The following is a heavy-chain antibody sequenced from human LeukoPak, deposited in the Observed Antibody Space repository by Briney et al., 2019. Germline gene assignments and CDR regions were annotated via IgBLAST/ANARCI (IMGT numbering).Heavy chain of an antibody. D-gene: IGHD2-2*01. J-gene: IGHJ3*01. CDR1: GFTFSSYE. V-gene: IGHV3-48*03. CDR2: ISSSGSTI. Sequence: PGGSLRLSCAASGFTFSSYEMNWVRQAPGKGLEWVSYISSSGSTIYYADSVKGRFTISRDNAKNSLYLQMNSLRAEDTAVYYCARDLPLPCSSSRCYDNAFDVWGQGTMVTVSS. CDR3: ARDLPLPCSSSRCYDNAFDV.